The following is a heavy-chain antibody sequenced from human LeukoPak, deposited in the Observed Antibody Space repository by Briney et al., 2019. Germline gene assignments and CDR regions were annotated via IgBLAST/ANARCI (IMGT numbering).Heavy chain of an antibody. CDR2: INHSGST. Sequence: SETLSLTCAVYGGSFSGYYWSWIRQPPGKGLEWSGEINHSGSTNYNPSLKSRVTISVDTSKNQFSLKLSSVTAADTAVYYCARGTTMIVVVITAPHYFDYWGQGTLVTVSS. D-gene: IGHD3-22*01. J-gene: IGHJ4*02. V-gene: IGHV4-34*01. CDR3: ARGTTMIVVVITAPHYFDY. CDR1: GGSFSGYY.